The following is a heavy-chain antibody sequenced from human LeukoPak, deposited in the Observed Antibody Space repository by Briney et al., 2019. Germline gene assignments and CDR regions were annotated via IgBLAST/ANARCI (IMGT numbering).Heavy chain of an antibody. V-gene: IGHV1-3*01. CDR2: INAGNGNT. CDR1: GYTFTSYA. D-gene: IGHD1-26*01. Sequence: ASVKVSCKASGYTFTSYAMHWVRQAPGQRLEWMGWINAGNGNTKYSQKFQGRVTITRDTSASTAYMELSSLRSEDTAVYYCARVSQWERDFDYWGQGTLVTVSS. CDR3: ARVSQWERDFDY. J-gene: IGHJ4*02.